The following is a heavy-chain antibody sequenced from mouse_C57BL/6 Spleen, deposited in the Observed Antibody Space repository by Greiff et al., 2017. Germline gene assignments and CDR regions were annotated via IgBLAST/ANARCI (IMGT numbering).Heavy chain of an antibody. Sequence: VQLQQPGAELVRPGSSVKLSCKASGYTFTSYWMDWVKQRPGQGLEWIGNIYPSDSETHYNQKFKDKATLTVDKSSSTAYMQLSSLTSEDSAVYYCASGYSNAMDYWGQGTSVTVSS. D-gene: IGHD2-5*01. CDR1: GYTFTSYW. J-gene: IGHJ4*01. CDR3: ASGYSNAMDY. CDR2: IYPSDSET. V-gene: IGHV1-61*01.